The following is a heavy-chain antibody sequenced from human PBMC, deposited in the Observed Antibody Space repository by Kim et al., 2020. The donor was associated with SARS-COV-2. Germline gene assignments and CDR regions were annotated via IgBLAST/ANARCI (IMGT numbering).Heavy chain of an antibody. CDR1: GGSFSGYY. CDR2: INHSGST. J-gene: IGHJ4*02. CDR3: ASASPKYSYGPKFDY. Sequence: SETLSLTCAVYGGSFSGYYWSWIRQPPGKGLEWIGEINHSGSTNYNPSLKSRVTISVDTSKNQFSLKLSSVTAADTAVYYCASASPKYSYGPKFDYWGQGTLVTVSS. D-gene: IGHD5-18*01. V-gene: IGHV4-34*01.